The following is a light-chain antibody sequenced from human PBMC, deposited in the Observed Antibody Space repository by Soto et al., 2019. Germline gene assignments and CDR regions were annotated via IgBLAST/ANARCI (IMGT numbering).Light chain of an antibody. Sequence: DIQMTQSPSTLSASVGDTVTITCRASQSLSYWLAWYQQKPGQAPELLIHKASTLESGGPSRCSGSGSRTECTLTISSLQPDDFATFYCQQDDRFPYTFGQGTKLEVK. J-gene: IGKJ2*01. CDR1: QSLSYW. CDR3: QQDDRFPYT. CDR2: KAS. V-gene: IGKV1-5*03.